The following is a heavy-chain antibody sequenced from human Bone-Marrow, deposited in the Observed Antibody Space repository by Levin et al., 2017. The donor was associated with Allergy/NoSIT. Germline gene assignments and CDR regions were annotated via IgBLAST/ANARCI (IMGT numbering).Heavy chain of an antibody. CDR2: ISAYNGNT. Sequence: ASVKVSCKASGYTFTSYGITWVRQAPGQGLEWMGWISAYNGNTNYAQKFQDRVTMTTDTSTRTAYMELRSLRSDDTAVYYCARGDCYSGSCYGPDWFDPWGQGTQVTVSS. CDR1: GYTFTSYG. D-gene: IGHD2-15*01. J-gene: IGHJ5*02. CDR3: ARGDCYSGSCYGPDWFDP. V-gene: IGHV1-18*01.